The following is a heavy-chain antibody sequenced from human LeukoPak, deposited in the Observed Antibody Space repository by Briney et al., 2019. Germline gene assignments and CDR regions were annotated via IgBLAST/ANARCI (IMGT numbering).Heavy chain of an antibody. CDR2: MNTNSGIT. Sequence: RASVRVSCKAPGYTFTSSDINGVPQAPGQGRECMGWMNTNSGITGSAQTFQGRVTMTRNTSISTAYMELSSLRSEDTAVYYCARGSGDTIFGVVSYGMDVWGQGTTVTVSS. CDR3: ARGSGDTIFGVVSYGMDV. CDR1: GYTFTSSD. D-gene: IGHD3-3*01. V-gene: IGHV1-8*01. J-gene: IGHJ6*02.